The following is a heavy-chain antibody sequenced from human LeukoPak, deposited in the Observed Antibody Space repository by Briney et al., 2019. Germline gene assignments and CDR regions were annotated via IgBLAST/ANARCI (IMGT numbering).Heavy chain of an antibody. J-gene: IGHJ4*02. CDR1: GFTFSDHN. D-gene: IGHD3-10*01. CDR2: ITRSSDYI. CDR3: GRNQGYTYGSV. V-gene: IGHV3-21*01. Sequence: GGSLRLSCAASGFTFSDHNMNWFRQAPGKGLEWVSSITRSSDYIYYADSVKGRFTISRDNAKNSLYLQMNSLRAEDTAVYYCGRNQGYTYGSVWGQGTLVTVSS.